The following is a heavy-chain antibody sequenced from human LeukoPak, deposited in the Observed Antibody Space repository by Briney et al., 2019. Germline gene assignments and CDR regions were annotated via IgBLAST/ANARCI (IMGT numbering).Heavy chain of an antibody. Sequence: GGSLRLSCVASGFTCSDYSMNWVRQAPGKGLEWVSAISGSGGSTYYADSVKGRFSISRDNSKNTLYLQMNSLRAGDTAVYYCARDRGRYYMDVWGKGTTVTISS. D-gene: IGHD6-25*01. J-gene: IGHJ6*03. V-gene: IGHV3-23*01. CDR3: ARDRGRYYMDV. CDR1: GFTCSDYS. CDR2: ISGSGGST.